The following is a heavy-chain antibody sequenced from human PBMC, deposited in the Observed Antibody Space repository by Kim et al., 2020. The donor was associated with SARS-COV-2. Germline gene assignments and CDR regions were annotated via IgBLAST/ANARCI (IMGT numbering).Heavy chain of an antibody. J-gene: IGHJ4*02. Sequence: TNFNPALNSRVAISVNKSKNQFSLKLSSVTAADTAVYYCARLGIAAKVRYWGQGTLVTVSS. CDR3: ARLGIAAKVRY. D-gene: IGHD6-6*01. CDR2: T. V-gene: IGHV4-4*02.